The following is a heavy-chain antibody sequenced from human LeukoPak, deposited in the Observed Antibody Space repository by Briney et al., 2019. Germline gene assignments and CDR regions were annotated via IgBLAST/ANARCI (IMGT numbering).Heavy chain of an antibody. D-gene: IGHD2-21*02. V-gene: IGHV4-34*01. J-gene: IGHJ6*02. CDR3: ARTDYYYYGMDV. CDR2: IYYSGST. Sequence: SETLSLTCAVYGGSFSGYYWSWIRQPPGKGLEWIGSIYYSGSTYYNPSLKSRVTISVDMSKNQFSLKLSSVTAADTAVYYCARTDYYYYGMDVWGQGTTVTVSS. CDR1: GGSFSGYY.